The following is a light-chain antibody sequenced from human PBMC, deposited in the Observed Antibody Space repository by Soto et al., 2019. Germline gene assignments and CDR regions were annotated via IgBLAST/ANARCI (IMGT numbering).Light chain of an antibody. Sequence: QPVLTQPPSVSGAPGQRVTISCTGSSSNIGATYDVQWYQQLPGTAPKLLIYGNSNRPSGVPDRFSGSKSGTSASLAITGLQADDEADYYCQSYDSSMSAHYVFGTGTKDTVL. CDR1: SSNIGATYD. CDR2: GNS. CDR3: QSYDSSMSAHYV. J-gene: IGLJ1*01. V-gene: IGLV1-40*01.